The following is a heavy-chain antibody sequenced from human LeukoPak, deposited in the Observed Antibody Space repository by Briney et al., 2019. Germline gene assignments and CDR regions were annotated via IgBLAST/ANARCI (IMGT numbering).Heavy chain of an antibody. Sequence: SETLSLTCAVYGGSFSTYSWSWIRQPPGKGLEWIGEINHSGSTNCNPSLKSRVTISVDTSKNQFSLKLTSMTAADTAVYYCARFSVAAAGNFDYWGQGTLVTVSS. CDR1: GGSFSTYS. CDR2: INHSGST. J-gene: IGHJ4*02. D-gene: IGHD6-13*01. V-gene: IGHV4-34*01. CDR3: ARFSVAAAGNFDY.